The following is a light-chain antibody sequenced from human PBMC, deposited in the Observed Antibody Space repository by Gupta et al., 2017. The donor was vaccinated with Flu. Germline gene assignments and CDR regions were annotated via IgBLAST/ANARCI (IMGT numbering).Light chain of an antibody. Sequence: EIVLTKFPATLSLSPGERATLSCRASQNIGSQLAWYQQKPGQAPRVFIHDASYRATDIPPRFSGSGSGADFTLTISSLEPEDFAVYYCQQRHSWPITFGRGTKVEIK. J-gene: IGKJ4*01. V-gene: IGKV3-11*01. CDR3: QQRHSWPIT. CDR1: QNIGSQ. CDR2: DAS.